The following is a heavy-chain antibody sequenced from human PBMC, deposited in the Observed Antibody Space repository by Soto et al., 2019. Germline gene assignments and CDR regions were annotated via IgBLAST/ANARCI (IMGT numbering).Heavy chain of an antibody. Sequence: QVQLVESGGGVVQPGRSLRLSCAASGFTFNSYAMHWVRQAPGKGLEWVAVISYDGSDKYYADSVKGRFTISRDNSKNTLYVQMNSLRAEDTAVYYCASDVTPGGSSAFDIWGQWTMVTVSS. J-gene: IGHJ3*02. V-gene: IGHV3-30-3*01. CDR1: GFTFNSYA. CDR3: ASDVTPGGSSAFDI. D-gene: IGHD2-15*01. CDR2: ISYDGSDK.